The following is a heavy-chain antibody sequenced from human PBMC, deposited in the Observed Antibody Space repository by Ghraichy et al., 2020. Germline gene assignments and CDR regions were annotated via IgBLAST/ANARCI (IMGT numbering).Heavy chain of an antibody. V-gene: IGHV3-30*18. Sequence: GGSLRLSCAASGFTFSSYGMHWVRQAPGKGLEWVAVISYDGSNKYYADSVKGRFTISRDNSKNTLYLQMNSLRAEDTAVYYCAKDYGSGAHDYWGQGTLVTVSS. D-gene: IGHD3-10*01. CDR1: GFTFSSYG. CDR3: AKDYGSGAHDY. CDR2: ISYDGSNK. J-gene: IGHJ4*02.